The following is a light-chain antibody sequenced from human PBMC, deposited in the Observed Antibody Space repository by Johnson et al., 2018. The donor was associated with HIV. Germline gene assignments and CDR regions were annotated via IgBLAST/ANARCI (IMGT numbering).Light chain of an antibody. CDR3: ETWESSLSGV. CDR2: DND. Sequence: QSVLTQPPSVSAAPGQKVTISCFGSDSNIGNNYVSWYQQVPGTAPKLLIYDNDKRPSGIPDRFSGSKSGTSATLGITGLQTGDEADDYCETWESSLSGVFGTGTKVTVL. CDR1: DSNIGNNY. V-gene: IGLV1-51*01. J-gene: IGLJ1*01.